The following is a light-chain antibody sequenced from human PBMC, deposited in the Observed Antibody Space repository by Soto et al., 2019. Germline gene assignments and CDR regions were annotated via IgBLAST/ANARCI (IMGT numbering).Light chain of an antibody. CDR3: QSYDSSLSGVV. Sequence: QSVLTQPPSVSGAPGQRVTISCTGSSSNIGAGYDVHWYQQLPGTAPKLHIYGNSNRPSGVPDRFSGSKSGTSASLAITGLQAEDEADYYCQSYDSSLSGVVFGGGTKLTV. J-gene: IGLJ2*01. CDR1: SSNIGAGYD. CDR2: GNS. V-gene: IGLV1-40*01.